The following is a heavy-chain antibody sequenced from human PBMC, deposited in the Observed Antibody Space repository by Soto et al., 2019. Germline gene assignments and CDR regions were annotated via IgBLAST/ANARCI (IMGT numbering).Heavy chain of an antibody. CDR1: GFTFSDYY. J-gene: IGHJ4*02. CDR3: ARASPRFRGGVPHY. Sequence: LRLSCAASGFTFSDYYMSWIRQAPGKGLEWVSYISSSSSYTNYAESVKGRFTISRDNAKNSLYLQMNSLRAEDTAVYYCARASPRFRGGVPHYWGQGTLVTVSS. CDR2: ISSSSSYT. D-gene: IGHD2-15*01. V-gene: IGHV3-11*06.